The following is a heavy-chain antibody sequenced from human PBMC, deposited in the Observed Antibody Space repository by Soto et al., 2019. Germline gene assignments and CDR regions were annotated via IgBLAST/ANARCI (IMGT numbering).Heavy chain of an antibody. J-gene: IGHJ4*02. CDR2: ISYDGRLQ. CDR1: GFTFSSYG. V-gene: IGHV3-30*03. D-gene: IGHD3-10*01. Sequence: QAQLVESGGGVVQPGRSLRLSCAASGFTFSSYGMHWARQAPGTGLEWVAVISYDGRLQHYADSVKGRFTISRDNSKNILLQKMTSLRAEDTAVYYWATDRGCSNASVPYSWGPGTLVSVSS. CDR3: ATDRGCSNASVPYS.